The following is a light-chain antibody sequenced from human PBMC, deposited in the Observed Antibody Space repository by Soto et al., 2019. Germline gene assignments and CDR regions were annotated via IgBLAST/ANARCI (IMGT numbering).Light chain of an antibody. CDR3: QQYNNWPPRT. V-gene: IGKV3-15*01. Sequence: EIVMTQSPASLSVSPGETATLSGRASQSISNSLAWYQQKPGQAPSLLIYGASTRATGIPARFSGSGSGTEFTLTISSLQSEDSALYYCQQYNNWPPRTFGQGTKLEIK. CDR2: GAS. CDR1: QSISNS. J-gene: IGKJ2*01.